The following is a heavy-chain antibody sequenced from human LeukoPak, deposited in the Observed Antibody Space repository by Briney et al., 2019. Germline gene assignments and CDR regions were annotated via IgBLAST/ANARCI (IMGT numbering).Heavy chain of an antibody. CDR1: GFTVSSNY. Sequence: GGSLRLSCAASGFTVSSNYMSWVRQAPGKGLEWVSVIYSGGSTYFADSVKGRFTISGDNSKNTLYLQMNSLRAEDTAVYYCAREILGDCSSTSCYLGYWGQGTLVTVSS. CDR3: AREILGDCSSTSCYLGY. V-gene: IGHV3-66*02. J-gene: IGHJ4*02. D-gene: IGHD2-2*01. CDR2: IYSGGST.